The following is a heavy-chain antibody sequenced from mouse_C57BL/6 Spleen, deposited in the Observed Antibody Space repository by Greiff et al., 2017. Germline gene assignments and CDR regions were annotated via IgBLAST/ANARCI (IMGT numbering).Heavy chain of an antibody. CDR3: ARGDDYDDAMDY. CDR1: GFTFSDYG. V-gene: IGHV5-17*01. CDR2: ISSGSSTI. D-gene: IGHD2-4*01. J-gene: IGHJ4*01. Sequence: EVKVVESGGGLVKPGGSLKLSCAASGFTFSDYGMHWVRQAPEKGLEWVAYISSGSSTIYYADTVKGRFTISRDNAKNTLFLQMTSLRSEDTAMYYCARGDDYDDAMDYWGQGTSVTVSS.